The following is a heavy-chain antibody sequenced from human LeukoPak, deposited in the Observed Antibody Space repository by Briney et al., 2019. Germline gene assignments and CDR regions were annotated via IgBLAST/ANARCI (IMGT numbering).Heavy chain of an antibody. J-gene: IGHJ4*02. V-gene: IGHV3-23*01. D-gene: IGHD6-19*01. CDR3: AKPIAVAGL. CDR2: ISGSGGST. Sequence: QPGGSLRLSCAASGFTFDDYGMSWVRQAPGKGLEWVSAISGSGGSTYYADSVKGRFTISRDNSKNTLYLQMNSLRAEDTAVYYCAKPIAVAGLGGQGTLVTVSS. CDR1: GFTFDDYG.